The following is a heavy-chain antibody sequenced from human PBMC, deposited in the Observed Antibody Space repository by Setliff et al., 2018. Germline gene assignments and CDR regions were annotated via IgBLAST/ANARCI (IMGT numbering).Heavy chain of an antibody. CDR2: IYTSWST. CDR1: GDSISSRTYY. V-gene: IGHV4-61*09. Sequence: SETLSLTCTVSGDSISSRTYYWGRVRQPAGKGLEWIGQIYTSWSTIYNPSLQSRLTISLDTSKNQFSLSLNSVTAADTAVYFCARMSGFQYMDVWGKGTTVTV. J-gene: IGHJ6*03. CDR3: ARMSGFQYMDV. D-gene: IGHD3-3*01.